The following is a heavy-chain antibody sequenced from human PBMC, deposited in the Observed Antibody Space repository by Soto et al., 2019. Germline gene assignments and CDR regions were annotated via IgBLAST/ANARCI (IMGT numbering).Heavy chain of an antibody. CDR2: ITSKAYGGTT. J-gene: IGHJ4*02. Sequence: GGSLILSCTASGFTFCDYAMIWFRQAPGKGLEWVGFITSKAYGGTTEYAATVKGRFTISRDDSKSIAYLQMNSLKTDDTAVYYCSRVPPNNRGAPLDYWGQGTLVTVSS. D-gene: IGHD3-10*01. CDR3: SRVPPNNRGAPLDY. CDR1: GFTFCDYA. V-gene: IGHV3-49*03.